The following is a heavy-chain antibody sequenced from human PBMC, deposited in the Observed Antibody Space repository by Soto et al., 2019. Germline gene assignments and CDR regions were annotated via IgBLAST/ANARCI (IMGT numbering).Heavy chain of an antibody. CDR3: ARGHSTDCSNGVCSFFYNHEMDV. CDR2: INPKSGGT. V-gene: IGHV1-2*04. J-gene: IGHJ6*02. Sequence: ASVKVSCKASGYSFTDYHIDWVRQAPGQGLEWLGRINPKSGGTSTAQKFQGWVTMTRERSISTVYMELTRLRSDDTAVYFCARGHSTDCSNGVCSFFYNHEMDVWGQGTTVTVSS. D-gene: IGHD2-8*01. CDR1: GYSFTDYH.